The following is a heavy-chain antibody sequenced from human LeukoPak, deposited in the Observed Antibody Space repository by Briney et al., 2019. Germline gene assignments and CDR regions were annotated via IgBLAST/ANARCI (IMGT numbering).Heavy chain of an antibody. V-gene: IGHV3-23*01. CDR3: AKGTWIGSRNYYEASRCFDY. D-gene: IGHD3-10*01. Sequence: GGSLSLSCAASGFIFSNYAKSWVRQAPGTGLERVSVISGGGSNTSYANPVKGRFTISRDNSKKTLYLQMNSLRAEDTAIYYCAKGTWIGSRNYYEASRCFDYWGQGTLVTVSS. CDR1: GFIFSNYA. J-gene: IGHJ4*02. CDR2: ISGGGSNT.